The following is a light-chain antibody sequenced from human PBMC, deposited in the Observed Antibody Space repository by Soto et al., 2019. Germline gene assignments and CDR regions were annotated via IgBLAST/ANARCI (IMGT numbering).Light chain of an antibody. J-gene: IGKJ5*01. V-gene: IGKV3-20*01. CDR1: QSVSSSY. Sequence: EIVLTQSPGTLSLSPGERATLSFRASQSVSSSYLAWYQQKPGQAPSLLIYGASSRATGIPDRFSGSGSGTDFTLTISRLEPEDFAVYYCQQYGSSPKTFGQGTRLEIK. CDR2: GAS. CDR3: QQYGSSPKT.